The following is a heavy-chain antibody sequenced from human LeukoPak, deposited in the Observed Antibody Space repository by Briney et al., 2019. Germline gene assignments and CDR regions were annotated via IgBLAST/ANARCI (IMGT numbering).Heavy chain of an antibody. CDR1: GGSISSGGYS. CDR2: IYHSGST. Sequence: PSETLSLTCAVSGGSISSGGYSWSWIRQPPGKGLEWIGYIYHSGSTYYNPSLKSRVTISVDTSKNQFSLKLSSVTAADTAVYYCARGREWEPKVFDYWGQGTLVTVSS. D-gene: IGHD1-26*01. V-gene: IGHV4-30-2*01. J-gene: IGHJ4*02. CDR3: ARGREWEPKVFDY.